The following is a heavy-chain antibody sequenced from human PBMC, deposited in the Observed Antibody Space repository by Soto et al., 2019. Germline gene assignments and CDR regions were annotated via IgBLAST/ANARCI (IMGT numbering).Heavy chain of an antibody. Sequence: APVKASCKASGYTFTGNGTSWGRQAPGQEFEWMGWISAYNGNTNYAQKNQGRVTITTDTYTSKVYMELRSLRSDDTAVYYCARGSPYNWNYLAGAFDIWGQGTMVTVSS. V-gene: IGHV1-18*04. J-gene: IGHJ3*02. CDR2: ISAYNGNT. D-gene: IGHD1-7*01. CDR3: ARGSPYNWNYLAGAFDI. CDR1: GYTFTGNG.